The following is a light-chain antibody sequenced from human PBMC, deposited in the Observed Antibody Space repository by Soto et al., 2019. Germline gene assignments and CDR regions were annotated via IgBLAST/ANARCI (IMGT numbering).Light chain of an antibody. V-gene: IGKV3-20*01. CDR2: GAS. Sequence: EMVLRQSPDTLSLSPGDRATISCRASQSVGNNYLAWYQQKLGQAPMLLIYGASSRVSGIPDRFSGSGSGTDFALNVTRLEPEDFAVFYCQQYGSFPPSFGQGTKVEIK. CDR1: QSVGNNY. CDR3: QQYGSFPPS. J-gene: IGKJ2*01.